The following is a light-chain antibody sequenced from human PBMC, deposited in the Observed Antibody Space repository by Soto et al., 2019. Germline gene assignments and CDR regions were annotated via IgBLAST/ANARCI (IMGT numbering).Light chain of an antibody. V-gene: IGKV1-12*01. CDR2: TGS. Sequence: DIQMTQSPSSVSASVGDRVTITCRASQAIDSWLAWYQQKPGEAPKLLIFTGSLLHSGVPPRFSGSGSGTDFTLTISRLEPEDFAVYYCHHYGSSPLTFGQGTRLEIK. CDR3: HHYGSSPLT. J-gene: IGKJ5*01. CDR1: QAIDSW.